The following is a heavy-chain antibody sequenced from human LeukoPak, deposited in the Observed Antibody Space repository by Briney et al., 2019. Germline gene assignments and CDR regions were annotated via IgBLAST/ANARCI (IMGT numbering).Heavy chain of an antibody. V-gene: IGHV4-34*01. CDR3: ARGAPHGYCSGGSCYSDY. J-gene: IGHJ4*02. Sequence: SQTLSLTCAVYGGSFSGYYWSWIRQPPAKGLEWIGGINHSGSTNYTPPLKRRVTLSVDTSKNQFSLKLSSVPAADTGVYYCARGAPHGYCSGGSCYSDYWGEGTLVTVSS. D-gene: IGHD2-15*01. CDR1: GGSFSGYY. CDR2: INHSGST.